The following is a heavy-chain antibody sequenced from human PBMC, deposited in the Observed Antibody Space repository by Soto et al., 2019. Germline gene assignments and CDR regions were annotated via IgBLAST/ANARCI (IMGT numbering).Heavy chain of an antibody. CDR2: IIPILGIA. Sequence: SVKVSCKASGGTFSSYTISWVRQAPGQGLEWMGRIIPILGIANYAQKFQGRVTITADKSTSTAYMELSSLRSEDTAVYYCARDRYYYDSRDYPDYWGQGTLVTVSS. D-gene: IGHD3-22*01. CDR3: ARDRYYYDSRDYPDY. J-gene: IGHJ4*02. V-gene: IGHV1-69*04. CDR1: GGTFSSYT.